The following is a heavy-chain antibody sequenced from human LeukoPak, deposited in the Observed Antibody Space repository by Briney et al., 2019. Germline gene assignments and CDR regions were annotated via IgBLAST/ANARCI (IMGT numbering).Heavy chain of an antibody. J-gene: IGHJ2*01. CDR3: AKPGGSGWRWYFDL. CDR2: ISYDGSNK. CDR1: GFTFSSYG. V-gene: IGHV3-30*18. D-gene: IGHD6-19*01. Sequence: GGSLRLSCAASGFTFSSYGMHWVRQAPGKGLEWVAVISYDGSNKYYADSVKGRFTISRDNSKNTLYLQMNSLRAEHTAVYYCAKPGGSGWRWYFDLWGRGTLVTVSS.